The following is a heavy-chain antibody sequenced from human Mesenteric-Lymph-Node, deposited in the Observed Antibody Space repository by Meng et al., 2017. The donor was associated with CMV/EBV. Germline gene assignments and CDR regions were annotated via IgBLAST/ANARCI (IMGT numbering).Heavy chain of an antibody. CDR3: ARGSSYDILTGYFDY. J-gene: IGHJ4*02. D-gene: IGHD3-9*01. CDR1: GGSFSGYY. V-gene: IGHV4-34*01. Sequence: QVQFRHWGTGLLKPSETLSVTCAVYGGSFSGYYWNWIRQSPEKGLEWIGEINHSGSTTYNPSFTSRIIISVDTSTNQISLNMSSVTAADTAVYYCARGSSYDILTGYFDYWGQGALVTVSS. CDR2: INHSGST.